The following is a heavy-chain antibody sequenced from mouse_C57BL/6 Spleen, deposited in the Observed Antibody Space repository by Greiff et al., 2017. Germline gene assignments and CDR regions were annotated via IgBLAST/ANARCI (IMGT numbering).Heavy chain of an antibody. J-gene: IGHJ2*01. Sequence: VQLQQSGAELVKPGASVKISCKASGYAFSSYWMNWVKQRPGKGLEWIGQIYPGDGDTNYNGKFKGKATLTADKSTSTAYMQLSSLTSEDSAVYFWSSEGPGSSGYTYYCDYWGQGTTLTVSS. D-gene: IGHD3-2*02. CDR1: GYAFSSYW. V-gene: IGHV1-80*01. CDR3: SSEGPGSSGYTYYCDY. CDR2: IYPGDGDT.